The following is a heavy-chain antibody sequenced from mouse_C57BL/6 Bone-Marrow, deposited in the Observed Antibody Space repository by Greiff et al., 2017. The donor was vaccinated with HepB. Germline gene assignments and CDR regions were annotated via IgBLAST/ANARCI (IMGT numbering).Heavy chain of an antibody. CDR1: GFTFSDYY. Sequence: EVQGVESGGGLVQPGGSLKLSCAASGFTFSDYYMYWVRQTPEKRLEWVAYISNGGGSTYYPDTVKGRFTISRDNAKNTLYLQMSRLKSEDTAMYYCARRSSSYDAMDYWGQGTSVTVSS. CDR3: ARRSSSYDAMDY. J-gene: IGHJ4*01. CDR2: ISNGGGST. V-gene: IGHV5-12*01. D-gene: IGHD1-1*01.